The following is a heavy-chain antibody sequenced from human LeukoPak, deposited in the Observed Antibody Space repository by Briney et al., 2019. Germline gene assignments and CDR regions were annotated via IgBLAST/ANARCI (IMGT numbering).Heavy chain of an antibody. CDR3: ARSCGVAADKCYYYYGMDV. CDR2: MNPNSGNT. CDR1: GYTFTSYD. J-gene: IGHJ6*02. V-gene: IGHV1-8*01. Sequence: ASVKVSCKASGYTFTSYDINWVRQATGQGLEWMGWMNPNSGNTGYAQKFQGGVTMTRNTSISTAYMELSSLRSEDTAVYYCARSCGVAADKCYYYYGMDVWGQGTTVTVSS. D-gene: IGHD2-15*01.